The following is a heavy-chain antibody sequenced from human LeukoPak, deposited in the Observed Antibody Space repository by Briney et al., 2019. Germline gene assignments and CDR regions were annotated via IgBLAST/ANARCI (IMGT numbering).Heavy chain of an antibody. J-gene: IGHJ4*02. CDR2: IKQDGSEK. V-gene: IGHV3-7*01. Sequence: GGSLRLSCAASGFTFSSYWMSWVRQAPGKGLEWVANIKQDGSEKYYVDSVRGRFTIPRDNTKNSLYLQMNSLRAEDTAIYYCARDYDFWSGYYTGILDYWGQGTLVTVSS. CDR3: ARDYDFWSGYYTGILDY. D-gene: IGHD3-3*01. CDR1: GFTFSSYW.